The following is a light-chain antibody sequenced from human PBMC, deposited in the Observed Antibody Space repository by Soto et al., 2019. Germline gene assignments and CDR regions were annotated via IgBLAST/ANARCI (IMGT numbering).Light chain of an antibody. CDR2: EVN. V-gene: IGLV2-23*02. CDR3: SSSLGGPTWV. Sequence: QSALTQPASVSGSPGQWITISCTGSSSDVGSYDRVSWYQQYPGKAPTLMIYEVNKRPSGISNRFSGSKSGNTASLTISGIQAEDEAPYYCSSSLGGPTWVFGGGTKLTVL. CDR1: SSDVGSYDR. J-gene: IGLJ3*02.